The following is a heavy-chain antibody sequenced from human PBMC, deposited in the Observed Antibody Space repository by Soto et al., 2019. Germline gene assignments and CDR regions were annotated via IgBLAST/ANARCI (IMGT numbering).Heavy chain of an antibody. CDR3: ATRITVFGLLIPPFDP. Sequence: SGTLCLTCAVYGGSVKGYYWNGIRQPPGKGLEWIGEINHTGGTHYTPSLKSRVTMSVDTSKNQFSLRLSSVTAADTAIYYCATRITVFGLLIPPFDPWGQGTQVTVS. CDR2: INHTGGT. D-gene: IGHD3-3*01. V-gene: IGHV4-34*01. CDR1: GGSVKGYY. J-gene: IGHJ5*02.